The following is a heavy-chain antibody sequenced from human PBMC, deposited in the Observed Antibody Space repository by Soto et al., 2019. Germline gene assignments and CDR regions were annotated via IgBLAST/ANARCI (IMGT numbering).Heavy chain of an antibody. CDR3: VRKVLGSTIRPDYWYFDL. D-gene: IGHD3-16*01. Sequence: EVQLLESGGGLVQPGGSLRLSCVGSGFTFINYAMNWVRQAPGKGLEWVSGISGGGDRTFDADSVKGRFTISRDNSKNTVNLQMNSLRADDTAVYYCVRKVLGSTIRPDYWYFDLWGRGTLVTVSS. CDR2: ISGGGDRT. J-gene: IGHJ2*01. CDR1: GFTFINYA. V-gene: IGHV3-23*01.